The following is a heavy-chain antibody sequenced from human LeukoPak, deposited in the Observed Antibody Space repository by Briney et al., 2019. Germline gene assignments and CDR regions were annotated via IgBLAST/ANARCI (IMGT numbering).Heavy chain of an antibody. V-gene: IGHV1-2*02. CDR3: AKDSSGRYNSH. CDR2: ITPNSGDT. D-gene: IGHD5-24*01. J-gene: IGHJ4*02. CDR1: GYIFKDFY. Sequence: ASVNVSCKTSGYIFKDFYIHWVGQAAGHALVWMGWITPNSGDTNSAQTFQRKVTMTRDTSTGTAYRDLSSLTSDDTAVYFCAKDSSGRYNSHWGQGTLVTVSS.